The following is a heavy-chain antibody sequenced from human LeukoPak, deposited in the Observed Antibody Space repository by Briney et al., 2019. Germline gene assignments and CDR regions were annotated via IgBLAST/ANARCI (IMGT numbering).Heavy chain of an antibody. CDR1: QFSFSSYS. V-gene: IGHV3-21*01. CDR3: VRLRRNTDSSGYYYYYDY. D-gene: IGHD3-22*01. J-gene: IGHJ4*02. CDR2: INKGATHM. Sequence: GGSLRLSCEASQFSFSSYSFNWVRQAPGQGLEWVSSINKGATHMYYADSMKGRFTVSRDDAKNSLYLQMNSLRAEDTAVYYCVRLRRNTDSSGYYYYYDYWGRGSLVTVSS.